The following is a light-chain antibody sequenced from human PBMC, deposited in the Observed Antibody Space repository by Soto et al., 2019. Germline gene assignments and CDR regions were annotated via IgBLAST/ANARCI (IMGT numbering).Light chain of an antibody. CDR2: DVT. CDR3: CSYAGGHIHYI. J-gene: IGLJ1*01. V-gene: IGLV2-11*01. CDR1: SSDVGGYNY. Sequence: ALTQPRSVSGCPGKSVTVSCTGTSSDVGGYNYVSWYRQYPGEAPKLLIYDVTERLSGVPDRFSGSKSGNTASLTISGLQAEDEADYYCCSYAGGHIHYIIGTGTKLTVL.